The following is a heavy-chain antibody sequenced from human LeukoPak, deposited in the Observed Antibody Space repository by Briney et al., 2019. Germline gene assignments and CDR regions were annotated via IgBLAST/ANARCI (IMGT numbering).Heavy chain of an antibody. V-gene: IGHV3-23*01. CDR2: ISGSGGNT. Sequence: GGSLRLSCAASGFTFSSYAMSWVRQAPGKGLEWVSAISGSGGNTYYADSVKGRFTISRDNSKNTLYLQMNSLRAEDTAVYYCAKDQDFWSGYYTNWGQGTLVTVSS. J-gene: IGHJ4*02. CDR3: AKDQDFWSGYYTN. D-gene: IGHD3-3*01. CDR1: GFTFSSYA.